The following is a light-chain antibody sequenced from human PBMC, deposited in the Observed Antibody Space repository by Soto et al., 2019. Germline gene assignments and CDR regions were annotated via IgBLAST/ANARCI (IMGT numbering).Light chain of an antibody. V-gene: IGKV3-20*01. Sequence: VMTQSPATLSVSPGERATLSCWASETVATNLAWYQQKPGQAPRLLIYSTSSRATGIPDRFSGSGSGTDFTLTISRLEPEDFAVYYCQQYGNSPWTFGQGTKVDNK. CDR1: ETVATN. CDR3: QQYGNSPWT. CDR2: STS. J-gene: IGKJ1*01.